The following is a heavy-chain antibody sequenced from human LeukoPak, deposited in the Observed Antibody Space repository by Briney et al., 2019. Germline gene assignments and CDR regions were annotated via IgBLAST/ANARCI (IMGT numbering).Heavy chain of an antibody. CDR2: IYYSGTT. D-gene: IGHD1-1*01. J-gene: IGHJ4*02. CDR1: GXSISSSSYY. CDR3: ARRSTKENGFDF. V-gene: IGHV4-39*01. Sequence: SETLSLTCTVSGXSISSSSYYWGWIRQPPGEGLEWIGTIYYSGTTYYNPSLGIRVTISLDTSKNQFSLKLTSVTAADTAVYYCARRSTKENGFDFWGQGTLVTVSS.